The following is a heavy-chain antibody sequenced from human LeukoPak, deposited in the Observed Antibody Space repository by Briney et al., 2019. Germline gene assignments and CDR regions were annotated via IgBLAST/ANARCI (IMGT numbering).Heavy chain of an antibody. CDR3: ARHTMVRGVLKDY. V-gene: IGHV1-2*02. J-gene: IGHJ4*02. Sequence: ASVKVSCKASGYTFTGYYMHWVRQAPGRGLEWMGWINPNSGGTNYAQKFQGRVTMTRDTSISTAYMELSRLRSDDTAVYYCARHTMVRGVLKDYWGQGTLVTVSS. D-gene: IGHD3-10*01. CDR2: INPNSGGT. CDR1: GYTFTGYY.